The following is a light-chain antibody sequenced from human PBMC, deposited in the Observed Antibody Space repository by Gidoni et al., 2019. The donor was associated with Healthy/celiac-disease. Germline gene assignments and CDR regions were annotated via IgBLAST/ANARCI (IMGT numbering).Light chain of an antibody. CDR2: GAS. J-gene: IGKJ1*01. V-gene: IGKV3-15*01. CDR3: QQYNNWWT. Sequence: EIAMSQSPASLSVSPGVRTTLSCRGSQSISSNLACYQQKPGPAPRLLIYGASTRASGIPARFGGSASGEEFTITSSSLQSEDFAVYYCQQYNNWWTFGQGTKVEIK. CDR1: QSISSN.